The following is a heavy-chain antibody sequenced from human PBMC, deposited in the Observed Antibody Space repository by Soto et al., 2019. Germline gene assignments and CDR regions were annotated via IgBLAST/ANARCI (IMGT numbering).Heavy chain of an antibody. J-gene: IGHJ6*02. Sequence: SETLSLTCTVSGGSVSSGSYHWTWIRQPPGKGLEWIGYIYYSGSTNYNPSLKSRVTIPVDTSKNQFALKLSSVTAADTAVYYCAGSYYNDYYYGMDVWGQGTTVTVSS. CDR2: IYYSGST. V-gene: IGHV4-61*01. CDR1: GGSVSSGSYH. CDR3: AGSYYNDYYYGMDV. D-gene: IGHD3-10*01.